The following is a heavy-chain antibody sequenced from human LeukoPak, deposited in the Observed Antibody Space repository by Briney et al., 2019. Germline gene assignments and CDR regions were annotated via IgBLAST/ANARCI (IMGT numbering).Heavy chain of an antibody. Sequence: GGSLRLSYAASGFTFSDYYMSWIRQAPGKGLEWVSYISSSGSTIYYADSVTGRFTISRDNAKNSLYLQMNSLRAEDTAVYYCARDFGSHYYGSGSYYNEGGNYWGQGTLVTVSS. CDR3: ARDFGSHYYGSGSYYNEGGNY. D-gene: IGHD3-10*01. CDR2: ISSSGSTI. CDR1: GFTFSDYY. V-gene: IGHV3-11*01. J-gene: IGHJ4*02.